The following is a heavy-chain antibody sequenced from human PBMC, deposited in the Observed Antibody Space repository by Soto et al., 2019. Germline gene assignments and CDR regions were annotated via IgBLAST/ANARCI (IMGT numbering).Heavy chain of an antibody. V-gene: IGHV5-51*01. CDR3: ARGVGATNYYYYYGMDV. CDR2: IYPGDSDT. Sequence: GESLKISCEGSGYSFTSYWIGWVRQMPGKGLEWMGIIYPGDSDTRYSPSFQGQVTISADKSISTAYLQWSSLKASDTAMYYCARGVGATNYYYYYGMDVWGQGTTVTAP. CDR1: GYSFTSYW. D-gene: IGHD1-26*01. J-gene: IGHJ6*02.